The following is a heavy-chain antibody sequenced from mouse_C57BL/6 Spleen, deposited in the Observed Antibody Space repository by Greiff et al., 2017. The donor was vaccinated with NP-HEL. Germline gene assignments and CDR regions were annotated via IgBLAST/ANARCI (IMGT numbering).Heavy chain of an antibody. CDR3: DRKDGSSLYYAMDY. CDR1: GFSLTSYA. Sequence: QVQLKESGPGLVAPSQSLYITCTVSGFSLTSYAINWVRQPPGKGLEWLGVIWTGGGTNYNSDLKSRLSISKDNSKSQVFLKMNSLQTDDTAGYYCDRKDGSSLYYAMDYWGQGTSVTVSS. J-gene: IGHJ4*01. D-gene: IGHD1-1*01. CDR2: IWTGGGT. V-gene: IGHV2-9-1*01.